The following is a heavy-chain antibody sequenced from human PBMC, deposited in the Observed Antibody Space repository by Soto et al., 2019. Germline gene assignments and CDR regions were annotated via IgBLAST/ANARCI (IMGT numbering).Heavy chain of an antibody. CDR2: INAGNGNT. D-gene: IGHD2-2*01. CDR3: ARDLGYCSSTSCPVVYYYYGMDV. CDR1: GYIFTSYA. V-gene: IGHV1-3*01. J-gene: IGHJ6*02. Sequence: ASVKVSCKASGYIFTSYAMHWVRQAPGQRLEWMGWINAGNGNTKYSQKFQGRVTITRDTSASTAYMELSSLRSEDTAVYYCARDLGYCSSTSCPVVYYYYGMDVWGQGTTVTVS.